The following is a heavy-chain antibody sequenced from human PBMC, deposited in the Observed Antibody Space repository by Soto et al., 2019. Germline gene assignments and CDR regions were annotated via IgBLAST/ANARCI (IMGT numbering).Heavy chain of an antibody. V-gene: IGHV1-18*04. CDR1: GYTFTSYG. J-gene: IGHJ6*02. CDR3: ARVLPPVVVPAAISGSYYYYGMDV. Sequence: ASVKVSCKASGYTFTSYGISWVRQAPGQRLEWMGGISAHNGNTNYAQKLQGRVTMTTDTSTSTAYMELRSLRSDDTAVYYCARVLPPVVVPAAISGSYYYYGMDVWGQGTTVTVSS. D-gene: IGHD2-2*01. CDR2: ISAHNGNT.